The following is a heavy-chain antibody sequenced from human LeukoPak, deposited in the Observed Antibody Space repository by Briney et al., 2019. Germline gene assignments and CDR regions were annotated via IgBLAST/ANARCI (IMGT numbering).Heavy chain of an antibody. J-gene: IGHJ3*02. V-gene: IGHV4-59*08. CDR1: GASITGDY. CDR3: SRLLDYDRRGEPDTFDI. Sequence: SETLSLTCTVSGASITGDYWSWIRQSPGKGLEWIGYFHHTAGTRYNPSLQSRVTISIDTSRNHFSLKLTSLSAADTAVYFCSRLLDYDRRGEPDTFDIWGQGTMVTVSS. CDR2: FHHTAGT. D-gene: IGHD3-22*01.